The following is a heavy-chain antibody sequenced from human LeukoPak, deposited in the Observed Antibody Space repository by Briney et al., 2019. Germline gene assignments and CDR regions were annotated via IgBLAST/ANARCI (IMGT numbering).Heavy chain of an antibody. D-gene: IGHD3-22*01. CDR1: GGSISSGGYY. CDR2: IYYSGST. V-gene: IGHV4-31*01. J-gene: IGHJ4*02. Sequence: SQTLSLTCTVSGGSISSGGYYWSWIRQHPGKGLGWIVYIYYSGSTYYNPALKSQVTISVDTSTNKFSLKLSSVTAADTAVYYCARGTYDSSGYYHKDYWGQGTLVTVSS. CDR3: ARGTYDSSGYYHKDY.